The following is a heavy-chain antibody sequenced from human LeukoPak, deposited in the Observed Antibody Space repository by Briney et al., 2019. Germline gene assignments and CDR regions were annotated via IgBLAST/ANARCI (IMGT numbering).Heavy chain of an antibody. V-gene: IGHV4-59*01. Sequence: SETLSLTCTVSGGSISSYYWSWIRQPPGKGLEGIGYIYYSGSTNYNPSLKSRVTISVDTSKNQFSLKLSSVTAADTAVYYCARYLSVTTGDWFDPWGQGTLVTVSS. CDR1: GGSISSYY. CDR2: IYYSGST. J-gene: IGHJ5*02. D-gene: IGHD4-17*01. CDR3: ARYLSVTTGDWFDP.